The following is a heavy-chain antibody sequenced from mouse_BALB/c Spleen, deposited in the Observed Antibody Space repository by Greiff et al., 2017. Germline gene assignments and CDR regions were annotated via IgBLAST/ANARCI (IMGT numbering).Heavy chain of an antibody. CDR3: ARDTITTAPYAMEY. J-gene: IGHJ4*01. D-gene: IGHD2-4*01. V-gene: IGHV2-9*02. CDR2: IWAGGST. CDR1: GFSLTSYG. Sequence: VKLMESGPGLVAPSQSLSITCTVSGFSLTSYGVHWVRQPPGKGLEWLGVIWAGGSTNYNSALMSRLSISKDNSKSQVFLKMNSLQTDDTAMYYCARDTITTAPYAMEYWGQGASVTVSS.